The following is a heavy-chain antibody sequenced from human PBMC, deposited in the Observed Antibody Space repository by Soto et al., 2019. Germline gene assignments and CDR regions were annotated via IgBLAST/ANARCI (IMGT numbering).Heavy chain of an antibody. CDR1: GFTFSSYA. V-gene: IGHV3-30-3*01. J-gene: IGHJ2*01. D-gene: IGHD6-13*01. CDR3: ARNGAAAGTGWYFDL. Sequence: QVQLVESGGGVVQPGRSLRLSCAASGFTFSSYAMHWVRQAPGKGLEWVAVISYDGSNKYYADSVKGRFTISRDNSKNTLYLQMNSLRAEDTAVYYCARNGAAAGTGWYFDLWGRGTLVTVSS. CDR2: ISYDGSNK.